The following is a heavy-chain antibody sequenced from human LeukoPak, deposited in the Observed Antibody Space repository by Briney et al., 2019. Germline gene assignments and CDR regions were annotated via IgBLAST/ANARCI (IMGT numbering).Heavy chain of an antibody. Sequence: GGSLRLSCAASGFTFDDYTMHWVRQAPGKGLEWVSLISWDGGSTYYADSVKGRFTISRDNSKNSLYLQMNSLRTEDTALYYCAKDIRPSYSSGWGYYFDYWGQGTLVTVSS. CDR3: AKDIRPSYSSGWGYYFDY. V-gene: IGHV3-43*01. CDR1: GFTFDDYT. CDR2: ISWDGGST. D-gene: IGHD6-19*01. J-gene: IGHJ4*02.